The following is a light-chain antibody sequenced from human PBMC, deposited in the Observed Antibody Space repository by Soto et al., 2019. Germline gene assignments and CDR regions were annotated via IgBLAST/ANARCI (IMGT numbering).Light chain of an antibody. Sequence: QSVLTQPPSASGTPGQRVFISCSGSSSNIGGTNYAYWYQQLPGAAPKLLMHSNNLRPSGVPERISGSKSGTSASLAISGLRSEDEAVYYCASWDDRLGAVIFGGGTKLTLL. CDR3: ASWDDRLGAVI. CDR1: SSNIGGTNY. V-gene: IGLV1-47*02. J-gene: IGLJ2*01. CDR2: SNN.